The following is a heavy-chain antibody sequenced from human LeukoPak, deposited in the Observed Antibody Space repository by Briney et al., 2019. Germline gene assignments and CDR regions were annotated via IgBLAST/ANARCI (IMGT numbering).Heavy chain of an antibody. V-gene: IGHV4-61*01. Sequence: PSETLSLTCTVSGGSVSSGSYYWSWIRQPPGKGLEWIGYIYYSGSTNYNPSLKSRVTISVDTSKNQFSLKLSSVTAADTAVYYCASRSIAYCSSTSCYKAHYYYYGMDVWGQGTTVTVSS. D-gene: IGHD2-2*02. CDR3: ASRSIAYCSSTSCYKAHYYYYGMDV. CDR2: IYYSGST. CDR1: GGSVSSGSYY. J-gene: IGHJ6*02.